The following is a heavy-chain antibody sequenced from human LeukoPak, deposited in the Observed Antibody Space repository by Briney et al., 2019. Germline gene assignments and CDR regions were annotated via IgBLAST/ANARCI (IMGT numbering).Heavy chain of an antibody. CDR3: TRGRRYYSPTNWFDP. D-gene: IGHD2-21*01. CDR1: GGSFSGYY. Sequence: SETLSLTCAVYGGSFSGYYWSWIRQPPGKGLEWIGEINHSGSTTYNPYTKSRVTISSDTSKNQFSLILNSVTAAATAGQYITRGRRYYSPTNWFDPWGQGTLVTVSS. V-gene: IGHV4-34*01. J-gene: IGHJ5*02. CDR2: INHSGST.